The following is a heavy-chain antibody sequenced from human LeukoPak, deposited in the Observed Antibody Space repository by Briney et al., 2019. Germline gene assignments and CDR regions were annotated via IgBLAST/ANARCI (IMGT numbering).Heavy chain of an antibody. CDR1: GFTFDDYG. J-gene: IGHJ3*02. CDR2: IKWNGGNT. D-gene: IGHD2-8*01. Sequence: GGSLRLSCAASGFTFDDYGMFWVRQAPGKGLEWVSGIKWNGGNTGYADSVKGRFTVSRDNAKNSLYLQMNSLRAENTALYYCAREVWVLDAFDIWGQGTMVIVSS. V-gene: IGHV3-20*04. CDR3: AREVWVLDAFDI.